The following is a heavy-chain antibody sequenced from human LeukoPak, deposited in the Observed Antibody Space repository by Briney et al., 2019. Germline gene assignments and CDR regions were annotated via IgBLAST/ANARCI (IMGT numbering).Heavy chain of an antibody. CDR2: VSGSGGTI. CDR3: AKLTGSGSYYPIDY. Sequence: GSLRLSCAASGSTFSSYGMSWVRQAPAKGLEWVSLVSGSGGTIYYADSVKGRFTISRDNSKKTLYLQMNSLRGEDTAVYYCAKLTGSGSYYPIDYWGQGTLVTVSS. V-gene: IGHV3-23*01. D-gene: IGHD3-10*01. J-gene: IGHJ4*02. CDR1: GSTFSSYG.